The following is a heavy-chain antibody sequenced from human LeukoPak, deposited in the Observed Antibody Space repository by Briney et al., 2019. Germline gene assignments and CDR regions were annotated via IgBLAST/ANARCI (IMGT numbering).Heavy chain of an antibody. D-gene: IGHD6-13*01. Sequence: PGGSLRLSCAASGFTFDDFGMSWVRQAPRRGLEWVSGINWNGVRTGYADSVKGRFTISRDNAKNSLYLQMHSLRAEDTALYYCAKGDSSSWYGPYFDYWGQGTLVTVSS. CDR1: GFTFDDFG. CDR2: INWNGVRT. J-gene: IGHJ4*02. CDR3: AKGDSSSWYGPYFDY. V-gene: IGHV3-20*04.